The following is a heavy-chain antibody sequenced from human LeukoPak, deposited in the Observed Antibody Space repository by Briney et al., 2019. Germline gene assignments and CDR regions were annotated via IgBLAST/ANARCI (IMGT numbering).Heavy chain of an antibody. CDR3: ARRPAASEALDY. CDR1: GGPISSSSYY. CDR2: IYYSVST. J-gene: IGHJ4*02. Sequence: SETLSLTCTVSGGPISSSSYYWGWIRQPPGKGLEWIGSIYYSVSTYYNPSLKSRVTISVDTSKNQFSLKLSSVTAADTAVYYCARRPAASEALDYWGQGTLVTVSS. D-gene: IGHD6-13*01. V-gene: IGHV4-39*01.